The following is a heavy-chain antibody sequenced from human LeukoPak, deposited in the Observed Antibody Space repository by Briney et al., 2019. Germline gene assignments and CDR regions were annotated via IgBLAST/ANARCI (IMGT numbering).Heavy chain of an antibody. CDR3: ARVMVFDYDFWSGRSYYYYYYYMDV. CDR1: GFTFSSYS. Sequence: GGSLRLSCAASGFTFSSYSMNWVRQAPGKGLEWVSYISSSSSTIYYADSVKGRFTISRDNAKNSLYLQMNSLRAEDTAVYYCARVMVFDYDFWSGRSYYYYYYYMDVWGKGTTVTVSS. V-gene: IGHV3-48*01. CDR2: ISSSSSTI. D-gene: IGHD3-3*01. J-gene: IGHJ6*03.